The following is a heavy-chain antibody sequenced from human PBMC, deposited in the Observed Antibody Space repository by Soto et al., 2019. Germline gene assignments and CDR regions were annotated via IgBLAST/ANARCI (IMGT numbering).Heavy chain of an antibody. J-gene: IGHJ4*02. V-gene: IGHV4-31*03. CDR3: ARGGTAMDTDTHYDY. CDR2: IYYSGST. CDR1: GGSISSGGYY. D-gene: IGHD5-18*01. Sequence: QVQLQESGPGLVKPSQTLSLTCTVSGGSISSGGYYWSWIRQHPGTGLEWIGYIYYSGSTYYNPSRKSRVTISVDTSKNQFSLKLSSVTAADTAVYYWARGGTAMDTDTHYDYWGQGTLVTVSS.